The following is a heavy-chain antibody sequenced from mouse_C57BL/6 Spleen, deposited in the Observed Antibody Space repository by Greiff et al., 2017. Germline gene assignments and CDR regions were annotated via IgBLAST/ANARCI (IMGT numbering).Heavy chain of an antibody. CDR2: IDPSDSYT. J-gene: IGHJ4*01. CDR1: GYTFTSYW. Sequence: QVQLQQPGAELVRPGTSVKLSCKASGYTFTSYWMHWVKQRPGQGLEWIGVIDPSDSYTNYNQKFKGKATLTVDTSSSTAYMQLSSLTSEDSAVXYCARGGLRSYAMDYWGQGTSVTVSS. V-gene: IGHV1-59*01. CDR3: ARGGLRSYAMDY. D-gene: IGHD2-4*01.